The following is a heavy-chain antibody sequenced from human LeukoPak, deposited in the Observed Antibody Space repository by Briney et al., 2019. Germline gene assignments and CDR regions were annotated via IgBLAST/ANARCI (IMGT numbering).Heavy chain of an antibody. J-gene: IGHJ4*02. CDR1: GYSISSGYY. Sequence: SETLSLTCSVSGYSISSGYYWGWIRQPPGKGLEWIGEIYHSGSTNYNPSLKSRVTISVDKSKNQFSLKLSSVTAADTAVYYCARDLYCGGDCDYWGQGTLVTVSS. CDR2: IYHSGST. CDR3: ARDLYCGGDCDY. D-gene: IGHD2-21*01. V-gene: IGHV4-38-2*02.